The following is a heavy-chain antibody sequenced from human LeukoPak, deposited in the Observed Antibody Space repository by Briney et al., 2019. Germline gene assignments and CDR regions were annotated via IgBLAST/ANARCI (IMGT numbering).Heavy chain of an antibody. CDR2: IYYSGRA. J-gene: IGHJ4*02. Sequence: SETLSLTCTVSGGSINNYYWSWIRQPPGKGLEWIAYIYYSGRANYNPSLKSRVTISVDTSENRFSLKLNSVAAADTAVYYCARYRSTVTNRYYLDSWGQGTLVAVSS. D-gene: IGHD4-17*01. V-gene: IGHV4-59*01. CDR1: GGSINNYY. CDR3: ARYRSTVTNRYYLDS.